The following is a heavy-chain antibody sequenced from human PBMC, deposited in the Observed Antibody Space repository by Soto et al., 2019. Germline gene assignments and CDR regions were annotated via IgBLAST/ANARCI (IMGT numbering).Heavy chain of an antibody. CDR2: IYNTGTT. J-gene: IGHJ6*02. Sequence: KLSETLSLTCTVSGGSVSGGSYYWSWIRQSPGKGLEWIGYIYNTGTTKYNATIKSRVTISVDTSKNQFSLRLNSVTAADTAVYFCASSTNHVFWRGEPYYNGMDVWGPGTTVTVSS. D-gene: IGHD3-3*01. V-gene: IGHV4-61*01. CDR3: ASSTNHVFWRGEPYYNGMDV. CDR1: GGSVSGGSYY.